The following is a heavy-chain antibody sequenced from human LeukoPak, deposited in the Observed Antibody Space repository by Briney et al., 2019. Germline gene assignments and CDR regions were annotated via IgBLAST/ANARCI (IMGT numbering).Heavy chain of an antibody. CDR1: GFTFSSYA. CDR3: AKGPIIWSGYGHYFDY. J-gene: IGHJ4*02. CDR2: ISGSGGST. D-gene: IGHD3-3*01. V-gene: IGHV3-23*01. Sequence: GGSLRLSCAASGFTFSSYAMSWVRQAPGKGLEWVSAISGSGGSTYYADSVKGRFTIPRDNSKNTLYLQMNSLRAEDTAVYYCAKGPIIWSGYGHYFDYWGQGTLVTVSS.